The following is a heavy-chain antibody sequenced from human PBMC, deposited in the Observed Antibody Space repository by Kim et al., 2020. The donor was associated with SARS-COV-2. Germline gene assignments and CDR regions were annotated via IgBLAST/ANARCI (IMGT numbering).Heavy chain of an antibody. J-gene: IGHJ3*02. D-gene: IGHD3-22*01. CDR1: GFTFSSYS. V-gene: IGHV3-21*01. CDR2: ISSSSSYI. Sequence: GGSLRLSCAASGFTFSSYSMNWVRQAPGKGLEWVSSISSSSSYIYYADSVKGRFTISRDNAKNSLYLQMNSLRAEDTAVYYCARDLDSSGYYYEGGAFDIWGQGTMVTVSS. CDR3: ARDLDSSGYYYEGGAFDI.